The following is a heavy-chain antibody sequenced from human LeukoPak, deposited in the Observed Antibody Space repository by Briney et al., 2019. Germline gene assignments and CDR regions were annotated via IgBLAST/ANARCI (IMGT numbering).Heavy chain of an antibody. CDR1: GFTFSSYG. CDR3: ARDGGSAMPFGY. CDR2: IRYDGSNK. V-gene: IGHV3-30*02. D-gene: IGHD2-2*01. J-gene: IGHJ4*02. Sequence: PGGSLRLSCAASGFTFSSYGMHWVRQAPGKGLEWVAFIRYDGSNKYYADSVKGRLTISRDNSKNTLYLQMNSLRAEDTAVYYCARDGGSAMPFGYWGQGTLVTVSS.